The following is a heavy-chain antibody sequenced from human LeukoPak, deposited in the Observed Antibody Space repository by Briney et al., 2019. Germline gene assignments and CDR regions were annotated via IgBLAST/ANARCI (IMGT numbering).Heavy chain of an antibody. Sequence: GGSLRLSCAAYGLTVSSEYLAWVRQAPGKGLEWISVIYGAGATYYADSVKGRFTISGDNAKSTLYLQMNSLRPEDSAVYYCARRHDYGDYWGQGTLVTVFS. V-gene: IGHV3-53*01. CDR1: GLTVSSEY. D-gene: IGHD4-17*01. CDR2: IYGAGAT. CDR3: ARRHDYGDY. J-gene: IGHJ4*02.